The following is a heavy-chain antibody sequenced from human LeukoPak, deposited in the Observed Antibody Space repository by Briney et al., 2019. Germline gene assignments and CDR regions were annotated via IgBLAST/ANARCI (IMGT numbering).Heavy chain of an antibody. CDR2: IYSSGST. Sequence: PSETLSLTCNVSGGSIRGYYWIWIRQPPGKGLEWIVYIYSSGSTNYNPSRKSRVTMSVDTSKNQFSLKVSSVTAADTAVYYCARVFDSGSQAYFYYMDVWGKGTTVTISS. V-gene: IGHV4-59*01. D-gene: IGHD3-10*01. CDR1: GGSIRGYY. J-gene: IGHJ6*03. CDR3: ARVFDSGSQAYFYYMDV.